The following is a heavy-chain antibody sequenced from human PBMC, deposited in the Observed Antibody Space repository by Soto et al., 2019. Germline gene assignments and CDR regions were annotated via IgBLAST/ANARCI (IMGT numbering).Heavy chain of an antibody. D-gene: IGHD1-26*01. CDR2: IDPSGGST. V-gene: IGHV1-46*01. CDR1: GYTFTASY. CDR3: ARDSGHYYRSDAFDK. Sequence: ASVKVSCKASGYTFTASYMHWVRQAPGQGLEWMGIIDPSGGSTSYSQKFQGRATMTRDTSTSTVYMELNSLRSEDTAVFYCARDSGHYYRSDAFDKWGQGTMVTVSS. J-gene: IGHJ3*02.